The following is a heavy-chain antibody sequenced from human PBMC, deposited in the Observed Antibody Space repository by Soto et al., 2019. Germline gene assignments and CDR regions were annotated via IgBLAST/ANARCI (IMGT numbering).Heavy chain of an antibody. J-gene: IGHJ4*02. CDR3: TRLISAAQDY. Sequence: ESGGGLVQPGGSLKLSCAASGFVFQDSSIHWVRQAAGKGLEWVGRIRDRAFSYATAYAASVKGRFTIPRDDSTNTAYLQMNSLTTEDTAIYYCTRLISAAQDYWGQGTLVTVSS. D-gene: IGHD3-10*01. V-gene: IGHV3-73*01. CDR1: GFVFQDSS. CDR2: IRDRAFSYAT.